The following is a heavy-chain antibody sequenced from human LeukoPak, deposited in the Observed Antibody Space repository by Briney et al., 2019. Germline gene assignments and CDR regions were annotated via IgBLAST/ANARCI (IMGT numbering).Heavy chain of an antibody. CDR3: TLTTFGVVYYFDY. J-gene: IGHJ4*02. CDR1: GFTFSSYA. V-gene: IGHV3-30*04. Sequence: PGGSLRLSCATSGFTFSSYAMHWVRQAPGKGLECVALISYDGINQYYADSVKGRFIISRDNSKNTLYLQLNSLRLDDTAVYYCTLTTFGVVYYFDYWGQGTLVTVSS. CDR2: ISYDGINQ. D-gene: IGHD1/OR15-1a*01.